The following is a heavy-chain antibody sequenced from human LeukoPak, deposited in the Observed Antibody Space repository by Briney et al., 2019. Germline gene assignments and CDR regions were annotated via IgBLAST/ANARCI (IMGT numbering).Heavy chain of an antibody. V-gene: IGHV1-8*01. Sequence: ASVKVSCKASGYTFTSYDINWVRQASGQGLEWMGWMNPNSGNTGYAQKFQGRVTMTRNTSISTAYMELSSLRSEDTAVYYCARGQGYCSSTSCYIGWGYYYYGMDVWGQGTTVTVSS. CDR1: GYTFTSYD. CDR3: ARGQGYCSSTSCYIGWGYYYYGMDV. J-gene: IGHJ6*02. D-gene: IGHD2-2*02. CDR2: MNPNSGNT.